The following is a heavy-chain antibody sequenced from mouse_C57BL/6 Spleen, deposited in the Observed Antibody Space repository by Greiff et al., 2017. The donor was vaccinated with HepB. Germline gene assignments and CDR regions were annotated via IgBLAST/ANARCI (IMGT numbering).Heavy chain of an antibody. CDR3: AREGGYYVYAMYY. CDR1: GYAFTNYL. J-gene: IGHJ4*01. D-gene: IGHD1-1*02. Sequence: QVQLQQSGAELVRPGTSVKVSCKASGYAFTNYLIEWVKQRPGQGLEWIGVINPGSGGTNYNEKFKGKATLTADKSSSTAYMQLSSLTSEDSAVYFCAREGGYYVYAMYYWGQGTSVTVSS. V-gene: IGHV1-54*01. CDR2: INPGSGGT.